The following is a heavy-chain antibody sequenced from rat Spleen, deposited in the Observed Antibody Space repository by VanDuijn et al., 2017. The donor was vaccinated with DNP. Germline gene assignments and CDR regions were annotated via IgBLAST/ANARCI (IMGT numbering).Heavy chain of an antibody. V-gene: IGHV5S13*01. CDR1: GLTFSNYA. D-gene: IGHD5-1*01. Sequence: EVQLVESGGGLVQPKGSLKLSCAASGLTFSNYAMAWVRQAPTKGLEWVASITNSGSDTKYRDSVQGRFTISRDNAKNTLYLQMDSLRSEDTATYYCKLGGAYWGQGVMVTVSS. CDR3: KLGGAY. J-gene: IGHJ2*01. CDR2: ITNSGSDT.